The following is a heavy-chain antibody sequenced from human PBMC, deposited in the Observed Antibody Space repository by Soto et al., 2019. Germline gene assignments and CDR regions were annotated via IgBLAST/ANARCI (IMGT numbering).Heavy chain of an antibody. V-gene: IGHV3-11*06. CDR2: SSNSGSFT. CDR1: GFTLSDHY. D-gene: IGHD1-1*01. Sequence: GGFLRLSCAASGFTLSDHYMSWIRKAAGKGLEWIGYSSNSGSFTRYADSVKGRFSISRDNAKSSLYLQISSLRGDDTATYYCVKSGDNYNLLDYWGQGTPVTVSS. J-gene: IGHJ4*02. CDR3: VKSGDNYNLLDY.